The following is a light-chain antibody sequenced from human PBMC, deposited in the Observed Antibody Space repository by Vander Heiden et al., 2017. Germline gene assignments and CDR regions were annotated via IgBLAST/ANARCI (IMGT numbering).Light chain of an antibody. CDR2: GAS. V-gene: IGKV3-20*01. Sequence: DIALTQLPVSLSTSPRQRATLSCRASEMSSSKYLAWFQQKPGQAPKLLIYGASNRATGIPERFSGSGSGTDFTLTISRLEPEDVAMYYCQQYAFSERTFGQGTKVEIK. J-gene: IGKJ1*01. CDR3: QQYAFSERT. CDR1: EMSSSKY.